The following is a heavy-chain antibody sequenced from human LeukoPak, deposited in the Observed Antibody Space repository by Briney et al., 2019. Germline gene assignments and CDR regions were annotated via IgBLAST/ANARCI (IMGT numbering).Heavy chain of an antibody. CDR2: IYYSGST. Sequence: SETLSLTCTVSGGSISSSSYYWGWIRQPPGKGLEWIGSIYYSGSTYYNPSLKSRVTISVDTSKNQFSLKLSSVTAADTAVYYCARAIYDSWSGYYTDWDYWGQGTLVTVSS. D-gene: IGHD3-3*01. V-gene: IGHV4-39*01. CDR3: ARAIYDSWSGYYTDWDY. CDR1: GGSISSSSYY. J-gene: IGHJ4*02.